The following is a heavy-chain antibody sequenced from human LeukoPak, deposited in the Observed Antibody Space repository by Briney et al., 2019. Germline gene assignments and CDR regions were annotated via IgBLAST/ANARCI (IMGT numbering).Heavy chain of an antibody. J-gene: IGHJ4*02. CDR1: GGTFSSYA. CDR3: ASIAAAGTDY. V-gene: IGHV1-69*13. D-gene: IGHD6-13*01. Sequence: GASVKVSCKASGGTFSSYAISWVRQAPGQGLEWMGGIIPIFGTANYAQKFQGRVTITADESTSTAYMELSSLRSEDTAVYYCASIAAAGTDYWGQGTLVTVSS. CDR2: IIPIFGTA.